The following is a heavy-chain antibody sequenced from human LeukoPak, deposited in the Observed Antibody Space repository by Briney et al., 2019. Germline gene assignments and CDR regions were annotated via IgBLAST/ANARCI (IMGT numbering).Heavy chain of an antibody. CDR2: ISNSGNHI. J-gene: IGHJ3*02. Sequence: GGSLRLSCAASGFAFSRYSMNWVRQAPGKGLEWVSSISNSGNHIYYADSVKGRFTISRDNAKTSLYLQMNSLKTEDTAVYYCTTGDYRDAFDIWGQGTMVTVSS. CDR3: TTGDYRDAFDI. V-gene: IGHV3-21*03. D-gene: IGHD4-11*01. CDR1: GFAFSRYS.